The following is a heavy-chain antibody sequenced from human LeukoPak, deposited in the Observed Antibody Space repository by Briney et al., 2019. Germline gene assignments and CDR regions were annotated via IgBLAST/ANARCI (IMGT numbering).Heavy chain of an antibody. CDR3: ARTSSSSGWYDY. D-gene: IGHD6-19*01. V-gene: IGHV1-2*02. CDR2: INPDSGGT. J-gene: IGHJ4*02. Sequence: ASVKVSCKASGYTFTGRYMHWVRQAPGQGPEWMGWINPDSGGTNYAQKFQGRVTMTRDTSISTAYMELSRLRSDDTAVYYCARTSSSSGWYDYWGQGTLVTVSS. CDR1: GYTFTGRY.